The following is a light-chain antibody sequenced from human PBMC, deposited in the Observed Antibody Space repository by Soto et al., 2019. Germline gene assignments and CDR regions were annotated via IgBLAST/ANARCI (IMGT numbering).Light chain of an antibody. CDR1: QSISNL. J-gene: IGKJ1*01. Sequence: DIPMTQSPSTLSASVGDRVTISCRASQSISNLLAWYQQKPGKAPNLLICKASSLESGVPSRFSGSGAGTEFTLTISSLQADDFGSYYCQQYNSYPWTFGQGTKVEIK. CDR3: QQYNSYPWT. CDR2: KAS. V-gene: IGKV1-5*03.